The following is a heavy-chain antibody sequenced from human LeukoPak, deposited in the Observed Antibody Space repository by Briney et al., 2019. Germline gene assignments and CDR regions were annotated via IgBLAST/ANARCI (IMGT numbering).Heavy chain of an antibody. V-gene: IGHV1-18*01. J-gene: IGHJ4*02. D-gene: IGHD3-9*01. Sequence: ASVKVSCTASGYTFTSYGISWVRQAPGQGLEWMGWISAYNGNTNYAQKLQGRVTMTTDTSTSTAYMELRSLRSEDTAVYYCARLYDILSGYYISLVDFWGQGTLVTVSS. CDR3: ARLYDILSGYYISLVDF. CDR1: GYTFTSYG. CDR2: ISAYNGNT.